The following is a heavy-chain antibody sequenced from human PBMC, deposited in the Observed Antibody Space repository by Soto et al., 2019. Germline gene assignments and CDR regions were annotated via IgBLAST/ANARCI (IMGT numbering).Heavy chain of an antibody. D-gene: IGHD5-18*01. CDR1: GFTFSSYA. Sequence: PGGSLRLSCAASGFTFSSYAMHWVRQAPGKGLEWVAVISYDGSNKYYADSVKGRFTISRDNSKNTLYLQMNSLRAEDTAVYYCARDTWGLGITAMGRGGMDVWGQGTTVTVSS. CDR3: ARDTWGLGITAMGRGGMDV. CDR2: ISYDGSNK. J-gene: IGHJ6*02. V-gene: IGHV3-30-3*01.